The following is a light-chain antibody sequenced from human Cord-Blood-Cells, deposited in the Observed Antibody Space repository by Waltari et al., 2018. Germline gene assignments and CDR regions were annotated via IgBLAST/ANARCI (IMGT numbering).Light chain of an antibody. CDR3: QQYGSSPS. CDR2: GAS. V-gene: IGKV3-20*01. J-gene: IGKJ2*03. CDR1: QSVSSSY. Sequence: IVLTQSPGTLSLSPGERATLACRASQSVSSSYLAWYQQKPGQAPRLLIYGASSSATGIPDRFSGSGSGTDFTLTISRLEPEDFAVYYCQQYGSSPSFGQGTKLEIK.